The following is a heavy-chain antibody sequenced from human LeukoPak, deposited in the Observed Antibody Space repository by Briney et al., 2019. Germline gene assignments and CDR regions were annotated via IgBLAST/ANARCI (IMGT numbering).Heavy chain of an antibody. J-gene: IGHJ4*02. V-gene: IGHV4-30-4*01. CDR3: ARTTIPVAGLDY. Sequence: PSETLSLTCTVSGGSISSGDYYWSWVRQSPGKGLEWIGNIYYSGSTYYNPSLKSRVAISVDTSKNQFSLKLSSVTAAGTAVYFCARTTIPVAGLDYWGQGTLVTVPA. CDR2: IYYSGST. CDR1: GGSISSGDYY. D-gene: IGHD6-19*01.